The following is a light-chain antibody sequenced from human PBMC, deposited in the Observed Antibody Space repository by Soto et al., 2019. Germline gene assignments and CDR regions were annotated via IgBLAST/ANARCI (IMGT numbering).Light chain of an antibody. CDR1: SSDVGAYTF. CDR3: SSYTSSSTHV. CDR2: DVS. V-gene: IGLV2-14*03. J-gene: IGLJ1*01. Sequence: QSALTQPASVSGSPGQSITISCTGTSSDVGAYTFVSWCQQHPDKVPKLMIFDVSRRPSGVSDRFSGSKSGNTASLTISGLQPEDEADYYCSSYTSSSTHVFGSGTKVTVL.